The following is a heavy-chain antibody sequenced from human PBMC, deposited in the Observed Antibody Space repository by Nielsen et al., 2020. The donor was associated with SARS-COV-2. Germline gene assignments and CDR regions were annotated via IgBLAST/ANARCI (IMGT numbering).Heavy chain of an antibody. D-gene: IGHD1-14*01. V-gene: IGHV3-21*01. CDR2: ISISSSSF. J-gene: IGHJ6*02. Sequence: VRQAPGKGLEWVSSISISSSSFYYTDSVRGRFTISRDNAKSSLYLQLTSLRAEDTAVYYCARAYHNYYYAMDVWGQGTTVTVSS. CDR3: ARAYHNYYYAMDV.